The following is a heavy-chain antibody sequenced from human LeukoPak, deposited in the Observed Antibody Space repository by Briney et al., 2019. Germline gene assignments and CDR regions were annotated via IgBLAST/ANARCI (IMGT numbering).Heavy chain of an antibody. CDR1: GFIFINYA. V-gene: IGHV3-9*01. CDR2: ISWNSGSI. CDR3: AKDNRRHYTSGPNPDSLH. Sequence: SGGSLRLSCAGSGFIFINYAMHWVRHPPGKGLEWVSGISWNSGSIDYADSVKGRFTISRDNAKNSLYLQMNSLRVEDTAFYYCAKDNRRHYTSGPNPDSLHWGQGALVTVSS. D-gene: IGHD6-19*01. J-gene: IGHJ4*02.